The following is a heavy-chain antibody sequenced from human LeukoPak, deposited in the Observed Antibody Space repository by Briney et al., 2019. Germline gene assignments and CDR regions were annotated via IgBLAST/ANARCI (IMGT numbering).Heavy chain of an antibody. CDR1: GFTLSSYG. CDR2: ISYDGSNK. J-gene: IGHJ4*02. D-gene: IGHD6-19*01. Sequence: PGRSLRLSCAASGFTLSSYGMHWVRQAPGKGPEWVAVISYDGSNKYYADSVKGRFTISRDNSKNTLYLQMNRLRAEDAAVCYCAKDQARSGWVDYWGQGTLVTVSS. CDR3: AKDQARSGWVDY. V-gene: IGHV3-30*18.